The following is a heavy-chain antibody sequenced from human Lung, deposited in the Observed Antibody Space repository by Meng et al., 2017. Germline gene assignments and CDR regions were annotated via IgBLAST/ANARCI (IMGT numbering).Heavy chain of an antibody. Sequence: SETLSLTCTVSGGSISTFFWNWIRQSPQKGLEWIGYVYYTGISKYSPSLQSRLTLSVDTTKNQLSLRLNSVTAADTAIYYCARGFRGSTSFPYGLDVWGQGTMVTVSS. J-gene: IGHJ6*02. CDR2: VYYTGIS. D-gene: IGHD2-2*01. CDR3: ARGFRGSTSFPYGLDV. V-gene: IGHV4-59*01. CDR1: GGSISTFF.